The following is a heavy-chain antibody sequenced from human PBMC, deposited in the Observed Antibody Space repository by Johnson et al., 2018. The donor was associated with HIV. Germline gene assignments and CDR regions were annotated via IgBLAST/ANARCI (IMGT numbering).Heavy chain of an antibody. CDR3: AKDLTWEMQDAFDI. CDR1: GFSFGDYY. CDR2: ISAFGLTM. V-gene: IGHV3-11*01. Sequence: QVQLVESGGGVVQPGRSLRLSCAASGFSFGDYYMGWIRQAPGKGLEWISYISAFGLTMSYADSVKGRFTISRDNAKNSVYLQMNSLRGEDTAFYYCAKDLTWEMQDAFDIWGRGTMVTVSS. D-gene: IGHD1-26*01. J-gene: IGHJ3*02.